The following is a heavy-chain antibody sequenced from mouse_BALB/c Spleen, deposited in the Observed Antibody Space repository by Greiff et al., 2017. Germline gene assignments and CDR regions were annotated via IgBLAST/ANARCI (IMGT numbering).Heavy chain of an antibody. D-gene: IGHD3-3*01. Sequence: VQLVESGAELARPGASVKLSCKASGYTFTSYWMQWVKQRPGQGLEWIGAIYPGDGDTRYTQKFKGKATLTADKSSSTAYMQLSSLASEDSAVYYCARRGTGAMDYWGQGTSVTVSS. CDR2: IYPGDGDT. V-gene: IGHV1-87*01. CDR1: GYTFTSYW. J-gene: IGHJ4*01. CDR3: ARRGTGAMDY.